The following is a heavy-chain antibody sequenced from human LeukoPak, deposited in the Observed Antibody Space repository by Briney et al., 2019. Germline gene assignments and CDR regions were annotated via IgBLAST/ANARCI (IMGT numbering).Heavy chain of an antibody. CDR3: ARDFREGDY. J-gene: IGHJ4*02. V-gene: IGHV3-74*01. Sequence: GGSLRLSCVASGFTFSSYWMHWVRQDPRKGLVWVSRINGDGRNINYADSVRGRFTISRDNAKNTLYLQMNTLRVEDTAVYYCARDFREGDYWGQGTLVTVSS. D-gene: IGHD1-26*01. CDR1: GFTFSSYW. CDR2: INGDGRNI.